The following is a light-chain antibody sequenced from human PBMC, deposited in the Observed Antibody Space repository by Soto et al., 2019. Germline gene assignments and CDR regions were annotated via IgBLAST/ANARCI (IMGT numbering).Light chain of an antibody. Sequence: EIGMTQSPATLSVSPGERATLSCRASQSVSSYLAWYQQKPGQAPRLLIYGASTRAAGIPARFSGSGSGTEFTLPISSLQSEDFAVYYCQQYNNWPGTFGQGTKVEIK. V-gene: IGKV3-15*01. CDR2: GAS. CDR3: QQYNNWPGT. CDR1: QSVSSY. J-gene: IGKJ1*01.